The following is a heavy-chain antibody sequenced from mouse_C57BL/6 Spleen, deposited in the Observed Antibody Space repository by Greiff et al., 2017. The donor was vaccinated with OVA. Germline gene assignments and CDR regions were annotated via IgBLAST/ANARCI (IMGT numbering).Heavy chain of an antibody. Sequence: VQLQQSGAELVRPGASVKLSCTASGFNIKDDYMHWVKQRPEQGLEWIGVIDPENGDTDYASKFQGKATIAADTYSNTAYLQLSSLTSEDTAVYYCTTIGYGNDYWGQGTTLTVSS. D-gene: IGHD2-1*01. CDR1: GFNIKDDY. CDR2: IDPENGDT. V-gene: IGHV14-4*01. CDR3: TTIGYGNDY. J-gene: IGHJ2*01.